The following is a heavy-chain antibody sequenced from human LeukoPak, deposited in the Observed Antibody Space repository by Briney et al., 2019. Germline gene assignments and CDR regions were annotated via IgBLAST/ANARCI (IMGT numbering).Heavy chain of an antibody. V-gene: IGHV1-2*02. CDR2: INPNSGGT. D-gene: IGHD3-10*01. CDR3: ARYGSGSYYLRDFDY. CDR1: GYTFTGYY. Sequence: GASVKVSCKASGYTFTGYYMHWVRQAPGQGLEWMGWINPNSGGTNYAQKFQGRVTMTRDTSISTAYMELSRLRSDDTAVYYCARYGSGSYYLRDFDYWGQGTLVTVSS. J-gene: IGHJ4*02.